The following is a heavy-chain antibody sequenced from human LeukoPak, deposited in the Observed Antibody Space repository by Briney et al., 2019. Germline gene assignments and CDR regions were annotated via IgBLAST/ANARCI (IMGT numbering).Heavy chain of an antibody. CDR3: GRDPNGDYIGAFDF. Sequence: PGGTLRLSCAASGFTFSNYAMTWVRLAPAKALEWVSSIRGSGSGTSYAASVKGRFTMYRDNSRDTLYLQMNNLRAGDTAVYYCGRDPNGDYIGAFDFWGQGTLVTVSS. J-gene: IGHJ3*01. CDR2: IRGSGSGT. CDR1: GFTFSNYA. V-gene: IGHV3-23*01. D-gene: IGHD4-17*01.